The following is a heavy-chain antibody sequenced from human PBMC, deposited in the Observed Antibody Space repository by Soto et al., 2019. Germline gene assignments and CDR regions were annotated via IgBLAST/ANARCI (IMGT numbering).Heavy chain of an antibody. CDR1: GFTFSSYG. CDR2: IWYDGSNK. Sequence: GGSLRLSCAASGFTFSSYGMHWVRQAPGKGLEWVAVIWYDGSNKYYADSVKGRFTISRDNSKNTLYLQMNSLRAEDTAVYYCAREDASSSWYGWLRRGAFDIWGQGTMVTVSS. CDR3: AREDASSSWYGWLRRGAFDI. J-gene: IGHJ3*02. V-gene: IGHV3-33*01. D-gene: IGHD6-13*01.